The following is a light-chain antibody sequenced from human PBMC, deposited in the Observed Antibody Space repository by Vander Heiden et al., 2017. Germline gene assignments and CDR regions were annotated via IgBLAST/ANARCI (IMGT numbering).Light chain of an antibody. J-gene: IGKJ1*01. CDR3: QQYNGFSRT. CDR2: KAS. V-gene: IGKV1-5*03. CDR1: QSVSRW. Sequence: DIQMTQSPSTLSVSVGDRVTITCRASQSVSRWVAWYQQKPGKAPKLLIYKASILQNGVPSSFSGGGSGADFTGTDFSLTISSLQPDDFATYYCQQYNGFSRTFGQGTRVEI.